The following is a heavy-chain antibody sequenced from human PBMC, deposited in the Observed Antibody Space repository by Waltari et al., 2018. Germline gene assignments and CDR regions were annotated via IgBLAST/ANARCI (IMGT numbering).Heavy chain of an antibody. CDR2: ISGSGGST. CDR1: GFTFSSYA. Sequence: EVQLLESGGGLVQPGGSLRLSCAASGFTFSSYAISWVRQASGKGLEWVSAISGSGGSTYYADSVKGRFTISRDNSKNTLYLQMNSLRAEDTAVYYCAKKGQWWLVQPGYFQHWGQGTLVTVSS. CDR3: AKKGQWWLVQPGYFQH. V-gene: IGHV3-23*01. J-gene: IGHJ1*01. D-gene: IGHD6-19*01.